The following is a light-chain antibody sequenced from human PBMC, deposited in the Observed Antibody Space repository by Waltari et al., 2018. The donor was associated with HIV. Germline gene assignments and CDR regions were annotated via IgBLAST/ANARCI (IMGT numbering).Light chain of an antibody. CDR3: QQYNNWPPKT. J-gene: IGKJ1*01. Sequence: EVVMTQSPATLSLSPGERATLSCMASRNIITNLAWYQQKVGQIPRLLIYSASIRAPDVPARFSGSGSGTEFTLTISSLQSEDFAVYYCQQYNNWPPKTFGQGTKVEV. CDR2: SAS. CDR1: RNIITN. V-gene: IGKV3-15*01.